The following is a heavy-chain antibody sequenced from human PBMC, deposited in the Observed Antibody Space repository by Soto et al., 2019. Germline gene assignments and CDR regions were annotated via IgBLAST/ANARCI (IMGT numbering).Heavy chain of an antibody. V-gene: IGHV3-23*01. CDR1: GFTFSSYA. D-gene: IGHD3-10*01. CDR3: AKPRRSVHWFDP. J-gene: IGHJ5*02. Sequence: PGGSLRLSCAASGFTFSSYAMSWVRQAPGKGLEWVSAISGSGGSTYYADSVKGRFTSSRDNSKNTLYLQMNSLRAEDTAVYYCAKPRRSVHWFDPWGQGTLVTVSS. CDR2: ISGSGGST.